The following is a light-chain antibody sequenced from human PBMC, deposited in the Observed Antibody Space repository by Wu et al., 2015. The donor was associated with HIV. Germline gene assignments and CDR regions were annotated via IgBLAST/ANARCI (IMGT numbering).Light chain of an antibody. Sequence: EIVLTQSPGTLSVSPGERATLSCRASQSVSSSYLAWYQQKPGQAPRLLIYGASSRATGIPDRFSGSVSGTDFTLTIRRLQPEDFAVYYCQQYGSSPGSFGRGTKLEI. CDR2: GAS. CDR3: QQYGSSPGS. V-gene: IGKV3-20*01. J-gene: IGKJ2*04. CDR1: QSVSSSY.